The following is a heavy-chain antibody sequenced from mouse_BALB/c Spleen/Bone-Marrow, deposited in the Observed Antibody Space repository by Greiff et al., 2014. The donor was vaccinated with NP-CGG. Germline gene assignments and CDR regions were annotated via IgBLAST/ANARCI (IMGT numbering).Heavy chain of an antibody. J-gene: IGHJ4*01. CDR2: IDPANGDS. CDR1: GFNIKDTY. CDR3: ARNSPYYDMDY. D-gene: IGHD3-1*01. Sequence: DVQLVESGAELVKPGASVMLSCTASGFNIKDTYMYWVKQRPEQGLEWIGRIDPANGDSKYDPKFQGKATITADTSSNTAYLQLSSLTSEDTAVYYCARNSPYYDMDYWGQGTSVTVSS. V-gene: IGHV14-3*02.